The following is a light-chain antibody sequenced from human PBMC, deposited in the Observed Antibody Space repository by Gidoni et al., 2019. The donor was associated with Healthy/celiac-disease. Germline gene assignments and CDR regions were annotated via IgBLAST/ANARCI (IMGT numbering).Light chain of an antibody. CDR2: GAS. V-gene: IGKV3-15*01. CDR1: QSVSSN. J-gene: IGKJ1*01. CDR3: QQYNNWPRT. Sequence: EIVMTQSPATLSVSPGERATLSCRASQSVSSNLAWYQQKPGQAPRLLSYGASTRATGIPARFSGSGSGTEFTLTISSLQSEDFAVYYWQQYNNWPRTFGQGTKVEIK.